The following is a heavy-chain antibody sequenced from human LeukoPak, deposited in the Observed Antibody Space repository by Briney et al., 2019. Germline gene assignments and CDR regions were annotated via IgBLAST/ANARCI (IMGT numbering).Heavy chain of an antibody. CDR3: ARAGGGSSGWPFDY. CDR2: INPNSGGT. CDR1: GYTSTGYY. J-gene: IGHJ4*02. D-gene: IGHD6-19*01. V-gene: IGHV1-2*02. Sequence: SSVTVSCKASGYTSTGYYMHWVRQAPGQGLEWMGWINPNSGGTNYAQKFQGRVTMTRDTSISTAYMELSRLRSDDTAVHYCARAGGGSSGWPFDYWGQGTLVTVSS.